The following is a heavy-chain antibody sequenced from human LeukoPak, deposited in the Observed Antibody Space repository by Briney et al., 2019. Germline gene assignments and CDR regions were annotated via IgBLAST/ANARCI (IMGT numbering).Heavy chain of an antibody. V-gene: IGHV3-30*04. D-gene: IGHD3-10*01. CDR2: ISYDGSNK. Sequence: GRSLRLSCAASGFTFSSYAMHWVRQAPGKGLEWVAVISYDGSNKYYADSVKGRFTISRDNSKNTLYLQMNSLRAEDTAVYYCARDSRLLWFGELPPPDYWGQGTLVTVSS. J-gene: IGHJ4*02. CDR1: GFTFSSYA. CDR3: ARDSRLLWFGELPPPDY.